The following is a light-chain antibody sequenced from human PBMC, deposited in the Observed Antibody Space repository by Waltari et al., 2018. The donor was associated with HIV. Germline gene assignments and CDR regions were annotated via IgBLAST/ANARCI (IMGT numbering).Light chain of an antibody. Sequence: QSVLTQPPSVSGAPGQRVTISCTGSSSNIGAGYDVPWYQQLPGTAPKLLIYGNSNRPSGVPDRFSGYKSGTSASLAITGLQAEDEADYYCQSYDSSLSGYVFGTGTKVTVL. V-gene: IGLV1-40*01. CDR3: QSYDSSLSGYV. J-gene: IGLJ1*01. CDR1: SSNIGAGYD. CDR2: GNS.